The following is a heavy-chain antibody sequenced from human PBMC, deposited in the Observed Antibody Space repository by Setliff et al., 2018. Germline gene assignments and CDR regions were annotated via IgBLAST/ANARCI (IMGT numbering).Heavy chain of an antibody. CDR3: ARDLIAAAGLYYYYYYMDV. D-gene: IGHD6-13*01. J-gene: IGHJ6*03. CDR2: INPNSGGT. CDR1: GYTFTGYY. V-gene: IGHV1-2*02. Sequence: ASVKVSCKASGYTFTGYYMHWVRQAPGQGLEWMGWINPNSGGTNYAQKFQGRVTMTRDTSISTAYMELSRLRSDDTAVYYCARDLIAAAGLYYYYYYMDVWGKGTRSPSP.